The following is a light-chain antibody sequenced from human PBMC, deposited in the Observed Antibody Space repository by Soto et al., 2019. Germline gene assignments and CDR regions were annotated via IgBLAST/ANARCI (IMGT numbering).Light chain of an antibody. J-gene: IGLJ1*01. CDR3: CSYATTFYV. V-gene: IGLV2-11*01. CDR1: TIDVDSSNY. CDR2: DVS. Sequence: QSVLTQPLSVSGSPGQSVTISCTGPTIDVDSSNYVSWYQQHPGKAPKLMIYDVSERPSGVPDRFSGSKSGSTASLTISGLQAEDEADYYCCSYATTFYVFGSGTKVTVL.